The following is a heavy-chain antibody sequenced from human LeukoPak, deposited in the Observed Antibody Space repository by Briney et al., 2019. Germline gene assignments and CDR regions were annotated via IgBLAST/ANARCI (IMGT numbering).Heavy chain of an antibody. CDR3: ARGSAFGPFDY. V-gene: IGHV4-34*01. Sequence: SETLSPTCAVYGGSFSGYYWSWIRQPPGKGLEWIGEINHSGSTNYNPSLKSRVTISVDTSKNQFSLKLSSVTAADTAVYYCARGSAFGPFDYWGQGTLVAVSS. D-gene: IGHD2-15*01. J-gene: IGHJ4*02. CDR1: GGSFSGYY. CDR2: INHSGST.